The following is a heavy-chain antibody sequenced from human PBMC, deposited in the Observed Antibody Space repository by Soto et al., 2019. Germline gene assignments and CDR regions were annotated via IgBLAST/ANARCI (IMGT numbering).Heavy chain of an antibody. D-gene: IGHD6-13*01. CDR3: ARDSFSPIRIAAADSHLYYYYYYYMDV. CDR2: IYYSGST. J-gene: IGHJ6*03. V-gene: IGHV4-59*01. CDR1: GGSISSYY. Sequence: PSETLSLTCTVSGGSISSYYWSWIRQPPGKGLEWIGYIYYSGSTNYNPSLKSRVTISVDTSKNQFSLKLSSVTAADTAVYYCARDSFSPIRIAAADSHLYYYYYYYMDVWGKGTTVTVSS.